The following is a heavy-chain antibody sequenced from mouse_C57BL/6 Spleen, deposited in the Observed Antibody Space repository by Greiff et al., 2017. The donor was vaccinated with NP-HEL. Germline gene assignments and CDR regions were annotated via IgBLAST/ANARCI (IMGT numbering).Heavy chain of an antibody. D-gene: IGHD1-1*01. CDR1: GYTFTSYW. J-gene: IGHJ3*01. V-gene: IGHV1-55*01. CDR2: IYPGSGST. Sequence: QVQLQQSGAELVKPGASVKMSCKASGYTFTSYWITWVKQRPGQGLEWIGDIYPGSGSTNYNEKFKSKATLTVDTSSSTAYMQLSSLTSEDSAVYYCARSGGYGSSFAYWGQGTLVTVSA. CDR3: ARSGGYGSSFAY.